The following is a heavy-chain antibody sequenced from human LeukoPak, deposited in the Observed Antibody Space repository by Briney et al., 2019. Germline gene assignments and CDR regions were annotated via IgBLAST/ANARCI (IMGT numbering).Heavy chain of an antibody. Sequence: SQTLSLTCAISGDSVSNNIATWNWVRQSPSRGLEWLGRTYYRSRWGNDYAISVKSRITIKPDKSRNQFSLQLNSVTPEDTAVYYCVRDSDDYYWALDFWGQGTPVTVSS. V-gene: IGHV6-1*01. CDR2: TYYRSRWGN. D-gene: IGHD3-10*01. J-gene: IGHJ4*02. CDR3: VRDSDDYYWALDF. CDR1: GDSVSNNIAT.